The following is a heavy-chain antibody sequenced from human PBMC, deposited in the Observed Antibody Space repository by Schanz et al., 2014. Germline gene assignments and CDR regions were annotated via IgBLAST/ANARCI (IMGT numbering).Heavy chain of an antibody. Sequence: VQLVESGGGVVQPGGSLRLSCAASGFTFSSYGMHWVRQAPGKGLEWVAFIRYDGSNNYYADSVKGRFTISRDNSKNTLYLRMGSLRAEDMAVYYCARGRAVAGTGYFDYWGQGTLVTVSS. D-gene: IGHD6-19*01. CDR1: GFTFSSYG. V-gene: IGHV3-30*02. CDR2: IRYDGSNN. J-gene: IGHJ4*02. CDR3: ARGRAVAGTGYFDY.